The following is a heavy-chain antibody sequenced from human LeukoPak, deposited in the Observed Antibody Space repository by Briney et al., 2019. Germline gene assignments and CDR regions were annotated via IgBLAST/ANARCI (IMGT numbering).Heavy chain of an antibody. CDR3: ARDNDWGPDF. D-gene: IGHD3-9*01. Sequence: ASVKVSCKASGYTFTDYYMHWVRQAPGQGLEWMAWIHPNSGVTNYAQKFQGRVTMTRDTSISTVYMEPNRLTSDDTATYYCARDNDWGPDFWGQGTLVTVSS. CDR2: IHPNSGVT. J-gene: IGHJ4*02. CDR1: GYTFTDYY. V-gene: IGHV1-2*02.